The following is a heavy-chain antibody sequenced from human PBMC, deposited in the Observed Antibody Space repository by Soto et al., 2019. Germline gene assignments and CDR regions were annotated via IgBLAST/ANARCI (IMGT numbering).Heavy chain of an antibody. CDR2: ISYDGSNK. CDR3: ATDIEYSSSGPLDY. CDR1: GFTFSSYG. V-gene: IGHV3-30*03. Sequence: GGSLRLSCAASGFTFSSYGMHWVRQAPGKGLEWVAVISYDGSNKYYADSVKGRFTISRDNSKNTLYLQMNSLRAEDTAVYYCATDIEYSSSGPLDYWGQGTLVTVSS. J-gene: IGHJ4*02. D-gene: IGHD6-6*01.